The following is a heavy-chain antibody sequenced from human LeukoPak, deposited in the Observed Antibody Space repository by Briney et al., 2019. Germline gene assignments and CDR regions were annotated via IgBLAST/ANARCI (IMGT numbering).Heavy chain of an antibody. V-gene: IGHV3-23*01. CDR1: GFTFSSHA. D-gene: IGHD6-13*01. CDR3: AKTAAAGTVRAYYFDY. J-gene: IGHJ4*02. CDR2: ISASGGST. Sequence: SGGSLRLSCAASGFTFSSHAMSWVRQAPGKGLEWVSGISASGGSTYYADSVKGRFIVSRDISRNTLDLQMNSLRVEDTAVYYCAKTAAAGTVRAYYFDYWGQGTLVTVSS.